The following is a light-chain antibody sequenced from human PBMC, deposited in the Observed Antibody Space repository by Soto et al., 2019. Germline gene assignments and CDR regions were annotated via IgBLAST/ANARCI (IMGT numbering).Light chain of an antibody. CDR2: GNS. V-gene: IGLV1-40*01. Sequence: QSVLTQPPSGSGGPGRRVTISCPGGSSNIGAGYDVHWYQQLPGTAPKLLIYGNSNRPSGVPDRFSGSKSGTSASLAITGLQAEDEADYYCHSYDSSLSGYVFGTGTKVTVL. CDR1: SSNIGAGYD. CDR3: HSYDSSLSGYV. J-gene: IGLJ1*01.